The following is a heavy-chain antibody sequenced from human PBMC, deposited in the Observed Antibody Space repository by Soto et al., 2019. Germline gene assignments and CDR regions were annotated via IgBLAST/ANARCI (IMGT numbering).Heavy chain of an antibody. CDR1: GFTFSGSA. CDR3: AKDRSCSALNCLDAFDI. Sequence: GGSLRLSCTGSGFTFSGSAMNWVRQAPGKGLEWVSGISGSGDSRDHADSVRGRFTISRDNSKNTLYLQMNSLRAEDTAVYYCAKDRSCSALNCLDAFDIWGQGTLVTVSS. CDR2: ISGSGDSR. V-gene: IGHV3-23*01. D-gene: IGHD2-15*01. J-gene: IGHJ3*02.